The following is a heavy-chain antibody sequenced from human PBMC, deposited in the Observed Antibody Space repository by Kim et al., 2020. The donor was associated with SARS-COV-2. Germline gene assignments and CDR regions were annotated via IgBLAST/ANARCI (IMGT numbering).Heavy chain of an antibody. CDR3: ARDGAMCTTTSCSFDP. J-gene: IGHJ5*02. CDR1: GGSVGSGNPY. V-gene: IGHV4-61*01. CDR2: VHYRGST. Sequence: SETLSLTCTVSGGSVGSGNPYWHWIRQPPGKGLEWIAYVHYRGSTNYNPSLKSRVTISLDTSKNQFSLKLSSVTAADTAVYYCARDGAMCTTTSCSFDP. D-gene: IGHD2-8*01.